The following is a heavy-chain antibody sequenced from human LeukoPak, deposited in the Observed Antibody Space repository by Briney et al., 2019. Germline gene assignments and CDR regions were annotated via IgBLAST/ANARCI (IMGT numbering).Heavy chain of an antibody. J-gene: IGHJ4*02. V-gene: IGHV7-4-1*02. D-gene: IGHD2-21*02. Sequence: GASVTVSCKGSGYSFTGYYMHWVRQAPGQGLEWMGWINTNTGNPTYVQSFTGRFVFSLDTSVSTAYLQISSLKAEDTAVYYCARVVGCGGDCYSGISDYWGQGTLVTVSS. CDR2: INTNTGNP. CDR3: ARVVGCGGDCYSGISDY. CDR1: GYSFTGYY.